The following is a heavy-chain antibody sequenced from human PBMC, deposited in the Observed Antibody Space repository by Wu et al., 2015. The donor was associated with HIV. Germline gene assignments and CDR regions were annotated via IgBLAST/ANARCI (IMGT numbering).Heavy chain of an antibody. D-gene: IGHD3-10*01. CDR1: GYTFTSYD. CDR2: ISAYNGNT. CDR3: ARDDITMVRGVIITNRFDP. V-gene: IGHV1-18*01. J-gene: IGHJ5*02. Sequence: QVQLVQSGAEVKKPGASVKVSCKASGYTFTSYDISWVRQAPGQGLEWMGWISAYNGNTNYAQKFQGRVTMTTDTSTNTAYMELRSLRSDDTAVYYCARDDITMVRGVIITNRFDPWGQGTLVTVSS.